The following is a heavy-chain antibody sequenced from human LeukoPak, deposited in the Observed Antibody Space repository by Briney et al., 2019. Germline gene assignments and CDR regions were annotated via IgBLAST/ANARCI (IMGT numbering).Heavy chain of an antibody. CDR1: GFPFSDYV. CDR2: ISSSSSYI. J-gene: IGHJ5*02. CDR3: ARVGWFGELSSKYNWFDP. V-gene: IGHV3-21*01. Sequence: PGGSLRLSCAASGFPFSDYVMHWVRQAPGKGLEWVSSISSSSSYIYYADSVKGRFTISRDNAKNSLYLQMNSLRAEDTAVYYCARVGWFGELSSKYNWFDPWGQGTLVTVSS. D-gene: IGHD3-10*01.